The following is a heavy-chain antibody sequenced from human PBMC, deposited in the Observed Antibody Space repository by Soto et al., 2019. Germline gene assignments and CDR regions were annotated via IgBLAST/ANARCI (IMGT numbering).Heavy chain of an antibody. Sequence: QVQLVQSGDEVRKPGSSVKVSCKASGYIFVNYGIAWVRQAPGQGLEWMGWISPYSGNTHYASKIQGRLTMTTDTSRSTAYTTLAPMKSADTAVYYWGIVDKSVSSTPRDVWCEGTTVTVSS. CDR1: GYIFVNYG. V-gene: IGHV1-18*01. CDR2: ISPYSGNT. CDR3: GIVDKSVSSTPRDV. D-gene: IGHD3-16*01. J-gene: IGHJ6*04.